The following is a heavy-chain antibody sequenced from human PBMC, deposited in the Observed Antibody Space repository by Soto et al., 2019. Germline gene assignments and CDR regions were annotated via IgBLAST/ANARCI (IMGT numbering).Heavy chain of an antibody. CDR1: GGTFSSYA. Sequence: SVKVSCKASGGTFSSYAISWVRQAPGQGLEWMGGIIPIFGTANYAQKFQGRVTITADESTSTAYMELSSLRSEDTAVYYCARGDEGSGSYYYYGMDVWGQGTTVTVSS. CDR2: IIPIFGTA. D-gene: IGHD3-10*01. J-gene: IGHJ6*02. V-gene: IGHV1-69*13. CDR3: ARGDEGSGSYYYYGMDV.